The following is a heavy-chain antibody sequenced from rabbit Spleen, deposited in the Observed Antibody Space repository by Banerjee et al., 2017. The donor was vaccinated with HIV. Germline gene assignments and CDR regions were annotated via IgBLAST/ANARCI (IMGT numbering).Heavy chain of an antibody. Sequence: QEQLEESGGDLVKPEGSLTLTCTASGFYFSSGYNMCWVRQAPGKGLEWIACIYAGSSGSTYYASWAKGRFTISKTSSTTVTLQMTSLTAADTATYFCAREVDGDYGMDLWGQGTLVTVS. J-gene: IGHJ6*01. CDR1: GFYFSSGYN. D-gene: IGHD4-2*01. CDR2: IYAGSSGST. CDR3: AREVDGDYGMDL. V-gene: IGHV1S45*01.